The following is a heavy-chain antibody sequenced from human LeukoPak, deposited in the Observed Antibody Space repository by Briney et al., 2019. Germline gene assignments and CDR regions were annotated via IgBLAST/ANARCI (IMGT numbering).Heavy chain of an antibody. CDR1: GFTFSSYG. D-gene: IGHD1-1*01. Sequence: GGSLRLSCAASGFTFSSYGMHWVRQAPGKGLEWVAVISYDGSNKYYADSVKGRFTISRDNSKNTLYLQMNSLRAEDTAVYYCAKASRTTGTTRPYYFDYWGQGTLVTVSS. CDR3: AKASRTTGTTRPYYFDY. J-gene: IGHJ4*02. CDR2: ISYDGSNK. V-gene: IGHV3-30*18.